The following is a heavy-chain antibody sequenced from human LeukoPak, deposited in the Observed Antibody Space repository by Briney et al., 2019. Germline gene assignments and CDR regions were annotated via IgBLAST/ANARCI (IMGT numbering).Heavy chain of an antibody. J-gene: IGHJ3*01. Sequence: SGPTLVKPTQTLTLTCTFSGFSRSTSGVGVGWIRQPPGKALEWLALIYWDDDKRYSPSLESRLTITKDTPKIPVVLTMAHMDPVDTATYYCARTTVTTAFHLWGQGTMVTVSS. D-gene: IGHD4-17*01. CDR3: ARTTVTTAFHL. CDR1: GFSRSTSGVG. V-gene: IGHV2-5*02. CDR2: IYWDDDK.